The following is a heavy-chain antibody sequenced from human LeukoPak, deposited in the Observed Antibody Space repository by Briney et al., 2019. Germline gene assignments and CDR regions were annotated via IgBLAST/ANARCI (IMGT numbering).Heavy chain of an antibody. J-gene: IGHJ5*02. CDR2: ISAYNGNT. D-gene: IGHD6-13*01. CDR3: SRISRWPYNWFDP. CDR1: GYTFTSYD. V-gene: IGHV1-18*01. Sequence: ASVTVSCMASGYTFTSYDINGVGQAAARGLEGMGWISAYNGNTNYAQMLQGRVTMTTETSTSTAYMELRSLRRGGTAGYYCSRISRWPYNWFDPWGQGTRVP.